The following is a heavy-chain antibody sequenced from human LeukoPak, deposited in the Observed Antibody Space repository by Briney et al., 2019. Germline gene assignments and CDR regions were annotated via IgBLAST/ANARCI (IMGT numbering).Heavy chain of an antibody. CDR3: TTLWDYYYMDV. J-gene: IGHJ6*03. CDR1: GFTFSNAW. Sequence: SGGSLRLSCAASGFTFSNAWMSWVRQAPGKGLEWVGRIKTKTDGGTTDYAAPVKGRFTISRDDSKNTLYLQMNSLKTEDTAVYYCTTLWDYYYMDVWGKGTTVTVSS. V-gene: IGHV3-15*01. D-gene: IGHD1-26*01. CDR2: IKTKTDGGTT.